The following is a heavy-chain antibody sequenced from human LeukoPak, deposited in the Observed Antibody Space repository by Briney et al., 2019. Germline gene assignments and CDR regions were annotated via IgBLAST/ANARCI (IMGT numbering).Heavy chain of an antibody. CDR3: ARGGKSELGTCDY. V-gene: IGHV1-2*02. J-gene: IGHJ4*02. CDR2: INPNNGGT. CDR1: GYTFTGYY. Sequence: ASVKVSCKASGYTFTGYYMHWVRQAPGQGLEWMGWINPNNGGTNYAQRFQGRVTMTTGTSISTAYMELSRLRSDDTAVYYCARGGKSELGTCDYWGRGTLVTVSS. D-gene: IGHD7-27*01.